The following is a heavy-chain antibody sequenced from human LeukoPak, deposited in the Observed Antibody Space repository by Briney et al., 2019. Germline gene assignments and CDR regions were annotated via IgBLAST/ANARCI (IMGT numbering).Heavy chain of an antibody. Sequence: GGSLRLSCAASGFTFSSYWMSWVRQAPGKGLEWVANIKQDGSEKYYVDSVKGRFTISRDNAKNSLYLQMNSLRAEDTAVYYCARVGQQLGSDYYYYYMDVWGKGTTVTVSS. D-gene: IGHD6-13*01. CDR1: GFTFSSYW. V-gene: IGHV3-7*01. CDR3: ARVGQQLGSDYYYYYMDV. J-gene: IGHJ6*03. CDR2: IKQDGSEK.